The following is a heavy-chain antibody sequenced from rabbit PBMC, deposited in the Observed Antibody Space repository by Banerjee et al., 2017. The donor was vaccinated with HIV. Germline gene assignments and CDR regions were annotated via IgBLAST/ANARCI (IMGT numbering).Heavy chain of an antibody. J-gene: IGHJ4*01. CDR3: ARAYDDSRSYFKL. V-gene: IGHV1S45*01. CDR1: GFTLSSYW. D-gene: IGHD4-2*01. Sequence: QEQLKESGGGLVQPGGSLKLSCKASGFTLSSYWMCWVRQAPGKGLEWIGCIYTGSGSTDYASWVNGRFTISKTSSTTVTLQMTSLTAADTATYFCARAYDDSRSYFKLWGPGTLVTVS. CDR2: IYTGSGST.